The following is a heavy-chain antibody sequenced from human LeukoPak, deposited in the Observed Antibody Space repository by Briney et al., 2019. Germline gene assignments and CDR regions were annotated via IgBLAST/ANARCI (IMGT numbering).Heavy chain of an antibody. J-gene: IGHJ4*02. CDR3: ARAGAAYCSGGSCYSKEKY. D-gene: IGHD2-15*01. Sequence: GASVTVSCKASGYTLTSCGISWVRPAPGQGLEWMGWISAYNGNTNYAQKLQGRVTMTTDTSTSTAYMELRSLRSDDTAVYYCARAGAAYCSGGSCYSKEKYWGQGTLVTVSS. V-gene: IGHV1-18*01. CDR1: GYTLTSCG. CDR2: ISAYNGNT.